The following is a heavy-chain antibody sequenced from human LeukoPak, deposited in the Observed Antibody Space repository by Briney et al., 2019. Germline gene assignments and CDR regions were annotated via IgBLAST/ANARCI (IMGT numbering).Heavy chain of an antibody. V-gene: IGHV3-21*01. CDR2: ISSSSSYI. J-gene: IGHJ4*02. Sequence: PGGSLRLSCAASGFTFSSYSMNWVRQAPGKGLEWVSSISSSSSYIYYADSVKGRFTISRDNAKNSLYLQMNSLRAEDTAVYYCATNYYYDSSGYYKPDYWGQGTLVTVSS. CDR3: ATNYYYDSSGYYKPDY. D-gene: IGHD3-22*01. CDR1: GFTFSSYS.